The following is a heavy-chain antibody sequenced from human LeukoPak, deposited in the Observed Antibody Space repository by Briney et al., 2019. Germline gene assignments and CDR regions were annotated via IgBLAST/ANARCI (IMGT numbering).Heavy chain of an antibody. V-gene: IGHV1-2*02. J-gene: IGHJ4*02. CDR1: GYTFTGYY. CDR3: ARVSSFPNYDSPSIDY. D-gene: IGHD3-3*01. Sequence: VASVKVSCKASGYTFTGYYMHWVRQAPGQGLEWMGWINPNSGGTNYAQKFQGRVTITADESTSTAYMELSSLRSEDTAVYYCARVSSFPNYDSPSIDYWGQGTLVTVSS. CDR2: INPNSGGT.